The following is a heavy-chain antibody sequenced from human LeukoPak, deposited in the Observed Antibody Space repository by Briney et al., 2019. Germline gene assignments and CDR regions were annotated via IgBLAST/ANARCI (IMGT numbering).Heavy chain of an antibody. CDR3: ARDLGVVINAMYFQH. J-gene: IGHJ1*01. CDR1: GYTFTSYG. CDR2: ISAYNGNT. V-gene: IGHV1-18*04. Sequence: GASVKLSCKASGYTFTSYGISWVRQAPGQGLEWMGWISAYNGNTNYAQKLHGRVTMTTDTSKSTAYMELRSLRSDDTAVYYCARDLGVVINAMYFQHWGQGTLVTVSS. D-gene: IGHD3-3*01.